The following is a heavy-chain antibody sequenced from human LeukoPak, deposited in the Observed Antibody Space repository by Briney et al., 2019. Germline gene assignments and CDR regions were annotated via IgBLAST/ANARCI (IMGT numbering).Heavy chain of an antibody. V-gene: IGHV3-74*01. D-gene: IGHD3-10*01. CDR3: ARDGITMRILEY. J-gene: IGHJ4*02. CDR2: INNDGTIT. Sequence: GGSLRLSCAASGFTFSSYWMHWVRQAPGKGLVWVSRINNDGTITTYADSVKGRFTISRDNAKNSLYLQVNSLRAEDTAVYYCARDGITMRILEYWGQGTLVTVSS. CDR1: GFTFSSYW.